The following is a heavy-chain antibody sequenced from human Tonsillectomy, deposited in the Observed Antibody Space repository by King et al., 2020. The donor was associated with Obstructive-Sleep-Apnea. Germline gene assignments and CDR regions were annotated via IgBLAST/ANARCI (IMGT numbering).Heavy chain of an antibody. CDR3: ARLRVAQGDFPL. Sequence: VQLVESGGGVVQPGRSLRLSCAASGFTFNTYALHWVRQAPGKGLEWVAGISLDGTNKEYADSVKGRFAVSRDNSKYTLYLHMNSLRGDDTAVYYCARLRVAQGDFPLWGRGTLVTVSP. V-gene: IGHV3-30*09. D-gene: IGHD2-15*01. CDR2: ISLDGTNK. CDR1: GFTFNTYA. J-gene: IGHJ2*01.